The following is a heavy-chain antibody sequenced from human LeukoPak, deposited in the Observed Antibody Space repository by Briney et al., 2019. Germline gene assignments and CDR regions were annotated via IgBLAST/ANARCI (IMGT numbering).Heavy chain of an antibody. V-gene: IGHV1-2*02. Sequence: ASVKVSCKASGYTFTGYYLHWVRLAPGQGLEWIGYINPNTGHTEYAQKFQGRVSLTRDTSISTAYMELSSLTSEDTAVYYCATTLRNNPPWGQGTLVTVSS. CDR2: INPNTGHT. J-gene: IGHJ5*02. CDR3: ATTLRNNPP. CDR1: GYTFTGYY. D-gene: IGHD1-14*01.